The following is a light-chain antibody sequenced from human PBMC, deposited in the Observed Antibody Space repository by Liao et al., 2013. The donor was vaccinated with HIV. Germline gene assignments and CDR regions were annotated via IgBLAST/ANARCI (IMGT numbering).Light chain of an antibody. V-gene: IGLV3-21*04. Sequence: SYVLTQPPSVSVAPGKTASITCGGNNIGSKSVQWYQQKPGQAPVLVIYYDSLRPSGIPERFTGSKSGNTATLTISRVEAGDEADYYCQVWDSNSDHPYVFGTGTKVTVL. CDR1: NIGSKS. CDR3: QVWDSNSDHPYV. CDR2: YDS. J-gene: IGLJ1*01.